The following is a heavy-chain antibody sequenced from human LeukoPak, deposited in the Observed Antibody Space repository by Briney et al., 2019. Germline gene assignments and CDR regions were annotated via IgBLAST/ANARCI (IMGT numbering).Heavy chain of an antibody. Sequence: SQTLSLTCAISGDTVSSNTAAYNWLRLPPSRGLEWLGRTYYRSTWLNDYAPSVRGRITVSPDTSKHQFTLQLNSVTPEATTVYYGARDRLGMGYWGKGTPVTVSP. CDR3: ARDRLGMGY. J-gene: IGHJ4*02. CDR2: TYYRSTWLN. CDR1: GDTVSSNTAA. V-gene: IGHV6-1*01. D-gene: IGHD7-27*01.